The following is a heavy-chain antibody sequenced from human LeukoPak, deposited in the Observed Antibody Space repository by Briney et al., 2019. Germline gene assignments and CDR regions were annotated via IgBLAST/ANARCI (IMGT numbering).Heavy chain of an antibody. CDR2: ISYDGSNK. Sequence: GGSLRLSCAASGSTFSSYAMHWVRQAPGKGLEWVAVISYDGSNKYYADSVKGRFTISRDNSKNTLYLQMNSLRAEDTAVYYCARDRHASITIFGVVIEDPWGQGTLVTVSS. V-gene: IGHV3-30-3*01. D-gene: IGHD3-3*01. CDR3: ARDRHASITIFGVVIEDP. CDR1: GSTFSSYA. J-gene: IGHJ5*02.